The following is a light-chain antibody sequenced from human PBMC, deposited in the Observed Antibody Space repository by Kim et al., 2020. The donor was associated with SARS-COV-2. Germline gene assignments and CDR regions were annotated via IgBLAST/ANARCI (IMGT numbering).Light chain of an antibody. CDR1: NIGSKS. CDR3: QVWDSSSDHLYV. J-gene: IGLJ3*02. CDR2: YDS. Sequence: SYELTQPPSVSVAPGKTARITCGGNNIGSKSVHWYQQKPGQAPVLVIYYDSDRPSGIPERFSGSNSGNTATLTISRVEAGDEADYYCQVWDSSSDHLYVFGGGTKLTVL. V-gene: IGLV3-21*04.